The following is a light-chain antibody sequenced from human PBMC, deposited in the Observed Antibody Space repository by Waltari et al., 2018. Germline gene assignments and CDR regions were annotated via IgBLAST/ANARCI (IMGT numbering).Light chain of an antibody. CDR2: KAS. Sequence: DIQMTQSPSSLSASVGDRVTITCRASQSISNWLAWYQQKPGKAPILLIYKASILKSGVPSRFSRSGSGTQFTLTISSLQPGDFATYYCQQYNTYSSLGQGTKLEIK. CDR3: QQYNTYSS. CDR1: QSISNW. V-gene: IGKV1-5*03. J-gene: IGKJ2*01.